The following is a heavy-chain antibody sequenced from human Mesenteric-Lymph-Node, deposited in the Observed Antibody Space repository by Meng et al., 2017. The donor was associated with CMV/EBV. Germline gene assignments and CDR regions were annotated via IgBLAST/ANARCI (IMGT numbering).Heavy chain of an antibody. CDR1: GGSISSGDYY. CDR3: TRGGDIVLMSY. Sequence: SETLSLTCTVSGGSISSGDYYWNWIRQPPGKGLEWIGYIDYSGTTYYNPSLKSRLLMSVDTSKNQFSLKLSSVTAADTAVYYCTRGGDIVLMSYWGQGTLVTVSS. J-gene: IGHJ4*02. D-gene: IGHD2-8*01. CDR2: IDYSGTT. V-gene: IGHV4-30-4*08.